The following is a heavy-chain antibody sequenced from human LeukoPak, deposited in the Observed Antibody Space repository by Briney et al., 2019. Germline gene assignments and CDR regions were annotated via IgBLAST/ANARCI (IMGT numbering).Heavy chain of an antibody. J-gene: IGHJ6*02. CDR2: ISAYNGNT. CDR3: ARAGKLLWSYYYGMDV. V-gene: IGHV1-18*01. D-gene: IGHD2-21*01. CDR1: GYTFTSYG. Sequence: ASVKVSCKASGYTFTSYGISWVRQAPGQGLEWMGWISAYNGNTNYAQKLQGRVTMTTDTSTSTAYMELRSLRSDDTAVYYCARAGKLLWSYYYGMDVWGQGTTVTVSS.